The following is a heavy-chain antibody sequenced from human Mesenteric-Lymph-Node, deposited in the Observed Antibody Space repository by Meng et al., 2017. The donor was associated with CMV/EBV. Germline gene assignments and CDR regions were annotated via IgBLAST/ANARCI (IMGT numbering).Heavy chain of an antibody. J-gene: IGHJ4*02. V-gene: IGHV3-30*02. CDR3: VQSEARPK. CDR1: GFTFSSYG. CDR2: IRYDGSNK. Sequence: GESLKISCAASGFTFSSYGMHWVRQAPGKGLEWVAFIRYDGSNKYYADSVKGRFTISRDNSKNTLYLQMNSLRAEDTAVYYCVQSEARPKWGQGTLVTVSS.